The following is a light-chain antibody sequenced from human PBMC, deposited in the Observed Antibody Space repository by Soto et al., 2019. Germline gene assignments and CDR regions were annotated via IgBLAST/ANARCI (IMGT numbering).Light chain of an antibody. Sequence: DIQMTHSPSTLSASVGDRVIITCRASQSISSWLAWYQQKPGKAPKFLIYDASSLESGVPSRFSGSGSGTEFTLTISSLQSEDFAVYYCQHYHGWPITFGQGTRLEIK. V-gene: IGKV1-5*01. CDR3: QHYHGWPIT. CDR2: DAS. J-gene: IGKJ5*01. CDR1: QSISSW.